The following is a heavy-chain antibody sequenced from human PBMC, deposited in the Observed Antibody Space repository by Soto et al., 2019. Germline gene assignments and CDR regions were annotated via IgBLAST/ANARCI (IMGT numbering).Heavy chain of an antibody. Sequence: ASVKVSCKASGYTFTSYDINWVRQATGQGLEWMGWMNPNSGNTGYAQKFQGRVTMTRNTSISTAYMELSSLRSDDTALYYCARGRPYYDFWSGYYGSAEYFQHWG. V-gene: IGHV1-8*01. CDR3: ARGRPYYDFWSGYYGSAEYFQH. CDR2: MNPNSGNT. CDR1: GYTFTSYD. D-gene: IGHD3-3*01. J-gene: IGHJ1*01.